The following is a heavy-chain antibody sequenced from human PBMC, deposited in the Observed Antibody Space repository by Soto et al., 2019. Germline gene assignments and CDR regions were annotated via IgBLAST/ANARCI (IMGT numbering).Heavy chain of an antibody. CDR3: ARGFGSGPPAY. D-gene: IGHD2-15*01. CDR1: GGSISSYY. V-gene: IGHV4-59*01. J-gene: IGHJ4*02. CDR2: IYYSGST. Sequence: QVQLQESGPGLVKPSETLSLTCTVSGGSISSYYWSWIRQPPGKGLEWIGYIYYSGSTNYNPSLKSRVTISVDTSKNQFSLKLSSVTAADTAVYYCARGFGSGPPAYWGQGTLVTVSS.